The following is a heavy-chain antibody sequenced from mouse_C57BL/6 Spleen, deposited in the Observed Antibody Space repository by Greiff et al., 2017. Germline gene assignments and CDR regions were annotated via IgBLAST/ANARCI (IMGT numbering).Heavy chain of an antibody. CDR2: IRSKSNNYAT. CDR3: VRELLRSSFAY. J-gene: IGHJ3*01. V-gene: IGHV10-1*01. Sequence: EVKLMESGGGLVQPKGSLKLSCAASGFSFNTYAMNWVRQAPGKGLEWVARIRSKSNNYATYYADSVKDRFTISRDDSESMLYLQMNNLKTEDTAMYYCVRELLRSSFAYWGQGTLVTVSA. D-gene: IGHD1-1*01. CDR1: GFSFNTYA.